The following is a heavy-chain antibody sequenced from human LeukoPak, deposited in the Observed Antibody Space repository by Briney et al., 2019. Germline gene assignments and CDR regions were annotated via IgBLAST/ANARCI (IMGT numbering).Heavy chain of an antibody. CDR1: GFTFTTYW. Sequence: GGSLRLSCAASGFTFTTYWMTWVRQAPGKGLEWVANINQDGSEKYFVDSVKGRFTISRDNAKNSLYLQMNSLRAEDTAVYYCARERIGYCSRTSCYLERYYYYMDVWGKGTTVTVSS. CDR3: ARERIGYCSRTSCYLERYYYYMDV. V-gene: IGHV3-7*01. D-gene: IGHD2-2*01. CDR2: INQDGSEK. J-gene: IGHJ6*03.